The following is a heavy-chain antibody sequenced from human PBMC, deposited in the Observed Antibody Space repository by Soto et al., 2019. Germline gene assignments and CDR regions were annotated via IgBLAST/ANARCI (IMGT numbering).Heavy chain of an antibody. V-gene: IGHV3-23*01. Sequence: GGSLRLSCVASGFPFSSNGMAWVRQAPGKGLEWLSFVSSGGVTTYYAASVKGRFTVSRDNSKSSVFLQMNNLRAEDTAIYYCAKGLGSRSLEWLFGSFDSWGQGTLVTVYS. J-gene: IGHJ4*02. D-gene: IGHD3-3*01. CDR1: GFPFSSNG. CDR2: VSSGGVTT. CDR3: AKGLGSRSLEWLFGSFDS.